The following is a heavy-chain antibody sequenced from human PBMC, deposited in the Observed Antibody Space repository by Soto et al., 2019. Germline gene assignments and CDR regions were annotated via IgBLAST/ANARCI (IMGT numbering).Heavy chain of an antibody. J-gene: IGHJ5*02. D-gene: IGHD2-2*01. CDR3: ARGGDCSSTSCRNWFDP. V-gene: IGHV4-31*03. CDR2: IYYSGST. CDR1: GGSISSGGYY. Sequence: SETLSLTCTVSGGSISSGGYYWSWIRQHPGKGLEWIGYIYYSGSTYYNPSPKSRVTISVDTSKNQFSLKLSSVTAADTAVYYGARGGDCSSTSCRNWFDPWGQGTLVTVSS.